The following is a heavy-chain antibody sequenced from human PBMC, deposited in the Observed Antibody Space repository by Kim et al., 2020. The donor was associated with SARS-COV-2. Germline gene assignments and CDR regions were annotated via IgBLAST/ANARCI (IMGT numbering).Heavy chain of an antibody. Sequence: SVKVSCKASGGTFSSYAISWVRQAPGQGLEWMGRIIPILGIANYAQKFQGRVTITADKSTSTAYMELSSLRSEDTAVYYCASNDYGDYEGWFDPWGQGTLVTVSS. J-gene: IGHJ5*02. CDR2: IIPILGIA. D-gene: IGHD4-17*01. CDR1: GGTFSSYA. V-gene: IGHV1-69*04. CDR3: ASNDYGDYEGWFDP.